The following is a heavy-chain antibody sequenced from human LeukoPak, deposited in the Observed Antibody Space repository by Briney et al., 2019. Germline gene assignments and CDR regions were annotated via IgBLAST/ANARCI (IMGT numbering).Heavy chain of an antibody. CDR1: GGSISSGSYY. D-gene: IGHD3-10*01. CDR2: IYYSGST. CDR3: ARIPTTDYYGSGSYPDYFDY. Sequence: SQTLSLTCTVSGGSISSGSYYWSWIRQPAGKGLEWIGSIYYSGSTYYNPSLKSRVTISVDTSKNQFSLKLSSVTAADTAVYYCARIPTTDYYGSGSYPDYFDYWGQGTLVTVSS. V-gene: IGHV4-39*01. J-gene: IGHJ4*02.